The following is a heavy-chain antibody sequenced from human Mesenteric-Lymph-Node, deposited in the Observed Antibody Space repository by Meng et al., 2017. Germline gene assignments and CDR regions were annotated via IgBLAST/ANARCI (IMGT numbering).Heavy chain of an antibody. D-gene: IGHD7-27*01. CDR1: GFTFSSYA. CDR3: AREAPHWGYYYYGMDV. Sequence: GESLKISCAASGFTFSSYAMHWVRQAPGKGLEWVAVIWYDGSNKYYADSVKGRFTISRDNSKNTLYLQMNSLRAEDTAVYYCAREAPHWGYYYYGMDVWGQGTTVTVSS. CDR2: IWYDGSNK. V-gene: IGHV3-33*08. J-gene: IGHJ6*02.